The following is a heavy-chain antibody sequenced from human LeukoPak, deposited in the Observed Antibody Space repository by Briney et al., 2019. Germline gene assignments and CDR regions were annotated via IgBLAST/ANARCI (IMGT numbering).Heavy chain of an antibody. CDR3: ARVGVGKNWFDP. Sequence: SETLSLTCAVYGGSFSGYYWSWIRQPPGKGLEWIGSIYYSGSTYYNPSLKSRVTISVDTSKNQFSLKLSSVTAADTAVYYCARVGVGKNWFDPWGQGTLVTVSS. J-gene: IGHJ5*02. CDR1: GGSFSGYY. V-gene: IGHV4-34*01. CDR2: IYYSGST. D-gene: IGHD2-15*01.